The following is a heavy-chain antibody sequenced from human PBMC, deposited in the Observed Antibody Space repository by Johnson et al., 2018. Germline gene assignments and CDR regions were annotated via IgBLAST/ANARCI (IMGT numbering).Heavy chain of an antibody. CDR1: GDSISSGSYY. J-gene: IGHJ6*03. CDR2: SDTSGST. Sequence: QVQLQESGPGLVKPSQTLSLTCTVSGDSISSGSYYWSWIRQPAGKGLEWIGRSDTSGSTTYNPPLRSRVTISVDTAKNHFSLRPRPVTAADTAVYYCARDARTISLRDYYYYMDVWGKGTTVTVSS. D-gene: IGHD3-9*01. CDR3: ARDARTISLRDYYYYMDV. V-gene: IGHV4-61*02.